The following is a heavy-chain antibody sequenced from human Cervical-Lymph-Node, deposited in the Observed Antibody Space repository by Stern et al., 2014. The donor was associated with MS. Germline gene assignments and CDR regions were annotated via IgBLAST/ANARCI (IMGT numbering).Heavy chain of an antibody. CDR1: GYTFTKYA. CDR3: ARGRLFSGSCYYFDS. Sequence: QVQLVQSGTELKKPGASVKVSCKASGYTFTKYAVNWVRQAPGQGLEWLGWSNTNTTKSTFAQGFTGRFVLSLESYVKTEHLHISSLKAEDTAVYYCARGRLFSGSCYYFDSWGQGTLVAVSS. J-gene: IGHJ4*02. D-gene: IGHD6-13*01. V-gene: IGHV7-4-1*02. CDR2: SNTNTTKS.